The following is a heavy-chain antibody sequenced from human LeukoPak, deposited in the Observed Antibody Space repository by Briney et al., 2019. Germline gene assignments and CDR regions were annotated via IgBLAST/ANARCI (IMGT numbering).Heavy chain of an antibody. D-gene: IGHD3-16*01. J-gene: IGHJ6*02. Sequence: SETLSLTCTVSGGSIRSYYCSWIRQPPGKGLEWVGHVYYSGSTSYNPSLKSRVTISVDASKNQFSLKLSSVTAADTAVYYCARHFTGPGTYTPYFGMDVWGQGTTVTVSS. CDR3: ARHFTGPGTYTPYFGMDV. V-gene: IGHV4-59*08. CDR1: GGSIRSYY. CDR2: VYYSGST.